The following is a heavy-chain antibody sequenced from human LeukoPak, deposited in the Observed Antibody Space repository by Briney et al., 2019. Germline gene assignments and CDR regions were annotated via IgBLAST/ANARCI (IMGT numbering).Heavy chain of an antibody. CDR1: GYTFTSYY. CDR3: ARDPLTFYDSSGYWFDY. V-gene: IGHV1-46*01. Sequence: ASVKVSCKASGYTFTSYYVHWVRQAPGQGLEWMGIINPSGGSTSYAQNFQGRVTMTRDTSTSTVYMKLSSLRSEDTAVYYCARDPLTFYDSSGYWFDYWGQGTLVTVSS. CDR2: INPSGGST. D-gene: IGHD3-22*01. J-gene: IGHJ4*02.